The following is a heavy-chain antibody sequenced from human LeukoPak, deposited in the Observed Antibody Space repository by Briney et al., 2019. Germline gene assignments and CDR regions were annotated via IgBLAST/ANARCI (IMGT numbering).Heavy chain of an antibody. CDR1: GFTFSSYW. CDR3: ARDHYDFWSGYEPAEYFQH. Sequence: GGSLRLSCAASGFTFSSYWMSWVRQAPGKGLEGVANIKQDGSEKYYVDSVKGRLTISRDNAKNSLYLQMNSLRAEDTAVYYCARDHYDFWSGYEPAEYFQHWGQGTLVTVSS. J-gene: IGHJ1*01. D-gene: IGHD3-3*01. V-gene: IGHV3-7*01. CDR2: IKQDGSEK.